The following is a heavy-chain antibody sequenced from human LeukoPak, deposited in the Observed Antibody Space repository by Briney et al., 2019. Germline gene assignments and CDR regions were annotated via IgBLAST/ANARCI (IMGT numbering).Heavy chain of an antibody. V-gene: IGHV3-53*01. D-gene: IGHD3-3*01. CDR2: IYSDGSI. Sequence: PGGSLRLSCAASGFTVSSHYMSWVRQAPGKGLEWVSVIYSDGSIYYADSVRGRFTISRDNSRNTLYLQMNSLRAEDTAVHYCAKLGDVRFSSSWGQGTLVTVSS. CDR1: GFTVSSHY. CDR3: AKLGDVRFSSS. J-gene: IGHJ5*02.